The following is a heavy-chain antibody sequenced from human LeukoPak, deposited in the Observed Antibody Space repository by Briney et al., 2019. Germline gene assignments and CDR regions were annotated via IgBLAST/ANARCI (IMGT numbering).Heavy chain of an antibody. CDR1: EFTFSDYA. D-gene: IGHD6-13*01. J-gene: IGHJ4*02. CDR3: ASIAAAGNFDY. CDR2: ISYNGHNK. Sequence: GRSLRLSCAASEFTFSDYAFHWVRQAPGKGLEWVALISYNGHNKYYADSVKGRFTISRDNAKNSLYLQMNSLRAEDTAVYYCASIAAAGNFDYWGQGTLVTVSS. V-gene: IGHV3-30*03.